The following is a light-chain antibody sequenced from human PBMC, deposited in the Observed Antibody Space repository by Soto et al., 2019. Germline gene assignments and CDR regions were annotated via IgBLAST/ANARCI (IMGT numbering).Light chain of an antibody. CDR1: SSDVGSYDY. CDR2: DVN. CDR3: CAYSTSGTHV. J-gene: IGLJ1*01. Sequence: QSALTQPASVSGSPGQSITFSCTGTSSDVGSYDYVSWHQQHPGKAPKLIIYDVNNRPSVVPSRFSGSKSGNTASLIISGLQTEDEADYYCCAYSTSGTHVFGTGTKVTVL. V-gene: IGLV2-14*03.